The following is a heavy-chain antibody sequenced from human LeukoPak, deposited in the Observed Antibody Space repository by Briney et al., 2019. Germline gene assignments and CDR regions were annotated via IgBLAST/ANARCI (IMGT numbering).Heavy chain of an antibody. CDR2: VDPEDGET. D-gene: IGHD6-19*01. CDR3: ATGKVAGPFDY. CDR1: GYTFTDYC. V-gene: IGHV1-69-2*01. J-gene: IGHJ4*02. Sequence: ASVKVSCKASGYTFTDYCMHWVQQAPGKGLEWMGRVDPEDGETIYAEKFQGGVTITADTSTDTAYMELSSLRSEATAVYYCATGKVAGPFDYWGQGTLVTVSS.